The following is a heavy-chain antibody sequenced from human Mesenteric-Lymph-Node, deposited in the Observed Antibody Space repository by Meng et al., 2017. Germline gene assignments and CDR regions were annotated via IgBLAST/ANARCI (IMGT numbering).Heavy chain of an antibody. J-gene: IGHJ4*02. Sequence: GGSLRLSCAASGFTFSSYAMSWVRQAPGKGLEWVSVIYSGGSTYYADSVKGRFTISRHNSKNTLYLQMNSLRVEDTAVYYCARGGADTAVGHHYWGQGTLVTVSS. CDR3: ARGGADTAVGHHY. CDR2: IYSGGST. V-gene: IGHV3-66*01. CDR1: GFTFSSYA. D-gene: IGHD5-18*01.